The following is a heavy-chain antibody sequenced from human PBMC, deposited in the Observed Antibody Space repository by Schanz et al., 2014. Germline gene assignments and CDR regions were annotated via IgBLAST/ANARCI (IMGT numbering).Heavy chain of an antibody. D-gene: IGHD2-2*01. V-gene: IGHV1-18*01. CDR3: XRANPTQHVVLPDALRY. Sequence: QVQLVQSGTEVKKPGASMKISCKAFGYYFCGFGISWVRQAPGQGFEWMGWIGAFQGNTKYAQKXQDRVTLTIDTSAXXXXXELRSLRPDDTXXXXXXRANPTQHVVLPDALRYWGQGTLVSVSS. CDR1: GYYFCGFG. CDR2: IGAFQGNT. J-gene: IGHJ4*02.